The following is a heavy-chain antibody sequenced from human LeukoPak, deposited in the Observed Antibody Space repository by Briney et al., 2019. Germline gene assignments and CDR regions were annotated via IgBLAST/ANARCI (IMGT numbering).Heavy chain of an antibody. CDR1: GGSISSYY. CDR3: ARSIGKGLGRSYGSAPTGY. J-gene: IGHJ4*02. V-gene: IGHV4-59*08. D-gene: IGHD3-10*01. CDR2: IYYSGST. Sequence: PSETLSLTCTVSGGSISSYYWSWIRQPPGKGLEWIGYIYYSGSTNYNPSLKSRVTISLHSSKNQFSLKLSSVTAADTAVYYCARSIGKGLGRSYGSAPTGYWGQGTLVTVSS.